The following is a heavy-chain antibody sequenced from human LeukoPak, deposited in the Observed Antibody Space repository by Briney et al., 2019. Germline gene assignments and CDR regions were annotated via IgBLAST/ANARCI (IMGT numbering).Heavy chain of an antibody. D-gene: IGHD3-10*01. CDR3: AKDRAVPRSRQTGWFDP. CDR2: ISYDGSNK. Sequence: GRSLRLSCAASGITFSSYAMHWVRQAPGKGLEWVADISYDGSNKYYADSVKGRFTISRDNSKNTLYLQMNSLRAEDTAVYYCAKDRAVPRSRQTGWFDPWGQETLVTVSS. CDR1: GITFSSYA. V-gene: IGHV3-30*04. J-gene: IGHJ5*02.